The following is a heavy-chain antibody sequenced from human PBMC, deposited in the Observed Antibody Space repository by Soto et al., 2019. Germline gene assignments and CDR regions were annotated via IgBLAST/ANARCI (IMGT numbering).Heavy chain of an antibody. CDR2: INAGNGNT. Sequence: ASVKVSCKASGYTSTSYAMHWVRQAPGQRLEWMGWINAGNGNTKYSQKFQGRVTITRDTSASTAYMELSSLRSEDTAVYYCARDTTVVTPYYAMDFWGQVTTVTVS. V-gene: IGHV1-3*01. D-gene: IGHD4-17*01. J-gene: IGHJ6*02. CDR3: ARDTTVVTPYYAMDF. CDR1: GYTSTSYA.